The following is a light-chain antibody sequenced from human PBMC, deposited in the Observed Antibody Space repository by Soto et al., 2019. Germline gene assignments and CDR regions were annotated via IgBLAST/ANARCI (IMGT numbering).Light chain of an antibody. CDR1: QSITTW. CDR3: QQYNSYWT. J-gene: IGKJ1*01. Sequence: DIQMTQSPSTLPASVGDRVTITCRASQSITTWLAWYHQKPGKAPKLLIYDASSLESGVPSRFSGSGSGTEFTLTISSLQPDDFATYYCQQYNSYWTFGQGTKVDIK. CDR2: DAS. V-gene: IGKV1-5*01.